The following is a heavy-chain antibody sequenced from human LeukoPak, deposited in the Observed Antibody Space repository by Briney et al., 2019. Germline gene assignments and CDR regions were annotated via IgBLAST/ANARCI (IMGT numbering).Heavy chain of an antibody. CDR3: ARDGGYDSGSYSDAFDI. V-gene: IGHV4-31*03. D-gene: IGHD3-10*01. J-gene: IGHJ3*02. Sequence: SETLSLTCTVSGGSISSGGYYWSWIRQHPGKGLEWIGYIYYSGSTYYNPSLKSRVTISVDTSKNQFSLKLSSVTAADTAVYYCARDGGYDSGSYSDAFDIWGQGTMVTVSS. CDR1: GGSISSGGYY. CDR2: IYYSGST.